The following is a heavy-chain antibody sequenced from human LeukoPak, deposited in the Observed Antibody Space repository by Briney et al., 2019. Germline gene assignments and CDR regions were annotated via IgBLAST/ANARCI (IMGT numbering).Heavy chain of an antibody. CDR1: GFTFSIYW. J-gene: IGHJ4*02. D-gene: IGHD3-16*01. Sequence: GGSLRLSCAASGFTFSIYWMSWVRQAPGKGLEWVANIKQDGSEKYYVDSVKGRFTISRDNTKNSLYLQMNSLRAEDTAVYYCARHLGGFDYWGQGTLVTVSS. CDR2: IKQDGSEK. V-gene: IGHV3-7*01. CDR3: ARHLGGFDY.